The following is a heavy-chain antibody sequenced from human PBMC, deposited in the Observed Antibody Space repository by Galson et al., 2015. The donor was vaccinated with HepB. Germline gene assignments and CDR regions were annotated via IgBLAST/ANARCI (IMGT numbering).Heavy chain of an antibody. CDR2: ISDDGTNR. CDR1: GFTFSNFG. CDR3: AKEEGAQYFGSGSYPEF. V-gene: IGHV3-30*18. D-gene: IGHD3-10*01. Sequence: SLRLSCAASGFTFSNFGMHWVRQGPGNGLEWVALISDDGTNRVYGDSVKGRFTVSRDNSKNILFLEMNSLRVDDTAVYFCAKEEGAQYFGSGSYPEFWGLGTLVIVSS. J-gene: IGHJ4*02.